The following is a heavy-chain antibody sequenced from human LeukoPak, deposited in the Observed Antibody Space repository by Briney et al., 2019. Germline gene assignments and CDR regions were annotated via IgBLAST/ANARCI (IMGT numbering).Heavy chain of an antibody. V-gene: IGHV4-59*01. J-gene: IGHJ4*02. CDR3: AIGQYDSSGYPYFDY. D-gene: IGHD3-22*01. CDR1: GGSISSYY. Sequence: SETLSLTCTASGGSISSYYWSWIRQPPGKGLEWIGYIYYSGSTNYNPSLKSRVTISVDTSKNQFSLKLSSVTAADTAVYYCAIGQYDSSGYPYFDYWGQGTLVTVSS. CDR2: IYYSGST.